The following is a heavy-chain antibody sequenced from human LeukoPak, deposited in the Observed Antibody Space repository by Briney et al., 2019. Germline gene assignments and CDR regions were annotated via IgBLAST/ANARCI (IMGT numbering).Heavy chain of an antibody. CDR2: INHSGST. Sequence: SETLSLTCTVSGGSISSYYWSWIRQPPGKGLEWIGEINHSGSTNYNPSLKSRVTISVDRSKNQFSLKLTSVTAADTAVYYCARGYYYDSSGYEDGMDVWGQGTTVTVSS. CDR3: ARGYYYDSSGYEDGMDV. D-gene: IGHD3-22*01. V-gene: IGHV4-34*01. J-gene: IGHJ6*02. CDR1: GGSISSYY.